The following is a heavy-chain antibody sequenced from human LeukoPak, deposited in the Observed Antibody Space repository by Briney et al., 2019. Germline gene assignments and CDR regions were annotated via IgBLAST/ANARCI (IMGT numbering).Heavy chain of an antibody. CDR1: GASISSHY. CDR3: ARDTGWFGESGLDY. D-gene: IGHD3-10*01. CDR2: IYYSGST. Sequence: SETRSLTCTVSGASISSHYWSWIRKPPGKGLKWIGYIYYSGSTKYNPSLKSRVTISLDTSKKQFSLKLSSVTAADTAVYYCARDTGWFGESGLDYWGQGTLVTVSS. J-gene: IGHJ4*02. V-gene: IGHV4-59*11.